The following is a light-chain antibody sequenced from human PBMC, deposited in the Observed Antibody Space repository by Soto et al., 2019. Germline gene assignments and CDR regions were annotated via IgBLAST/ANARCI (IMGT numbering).Light chain of an antibody. CDR1: SSDVGSDDL. CDR3: CSYTRSDTVV. Sequence: QSALTQPASVSGSPGQSIAISCIGTSSDVGSDDLVSWYQQHPGKAPILVIYDVNKRPSGASSRFSGSKSGNTASLTISALQAEDEADYYCCSYTRSDTVVFGGGTKLTVL. V-gene: IGLV2-23*02. J-gene: IGLJ2*01. CDR2: DVN.